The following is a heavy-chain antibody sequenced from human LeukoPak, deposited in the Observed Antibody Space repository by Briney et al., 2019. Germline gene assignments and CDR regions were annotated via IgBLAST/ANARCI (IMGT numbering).Heavy chain of an antibody. V-gene: IGHV3-11*04. CDR1: GFTFSDYY. D-gene: IGHD6-13*01. CDR3: ASDLSTWFD. J-gene: IGHJ4*02. Sequence: GGSLRLSCAASGFTFSDYYMSWIRQAPGKGLEWVSYIRNGGSMIYYADSVKGRFTISRDNAENSLNLQMNSLRAEDTAVYYCASDLSTWFDWGQGTQVTVAS. CDR2: IRNGGSMI.